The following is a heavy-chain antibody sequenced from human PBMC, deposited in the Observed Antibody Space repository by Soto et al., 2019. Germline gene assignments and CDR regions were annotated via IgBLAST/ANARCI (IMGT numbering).Heavy chain of an antibody. Sequence: EVQLLESGGGLVQPGGSVRLSCAASGFTFSSYAMSWVRQAPGKGLEWVSAVSGSGGTTYYADSVKGRFTISRDNSKNTVYLQMNSLRVEDTAVYYCAKWYYYDSRPRMDFDYWGQGTLVIVSS. CDR2: VSGSGGTT. J-gene: IGHJ4*02. D-gene: IGHD3-22*01. V-gene: IGHV3-23*01. CDR1: GFTFSSYA. CDR3: AKWYYYDSRPRMDFDY.